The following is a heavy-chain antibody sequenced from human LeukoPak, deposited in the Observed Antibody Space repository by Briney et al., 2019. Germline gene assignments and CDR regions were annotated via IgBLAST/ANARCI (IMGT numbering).Heavy chain of an antibody. Sequence: SETLSLTCAVYGGSFSGYYWSWIRQPPGKGLEWIGEINHSGSTNYNPSLKSRVTISVDTSKNQFSLKLSSVTAADTVVYYCAREAVEMATITWWFDPWGQGTLVTVSS. D-gene: IGHD5-24*01. CDR1: GGSFSGYY. CDR3: AREAVEMATITWWFDP. V-gene: IGHV4-34*01. CDR2: INHSGST. J-gene: IGHJ5*02.